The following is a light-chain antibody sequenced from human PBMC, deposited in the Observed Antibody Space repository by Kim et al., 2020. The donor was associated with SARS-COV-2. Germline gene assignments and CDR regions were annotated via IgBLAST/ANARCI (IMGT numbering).Light chain of an antibody. V-gene: IGLV1-44*01. J-gene: IGLJ2*01. Sequence: GQGSHISCSGNSSNIGTNTGPGYQQLPGTAPKLLIYSNNQRPSGVPDRFSGSKSGTSVSLAISGLQSEDEADYYCAAWDDTLKGVIFGGGTKVTVL. CDR3: AAWDDTLKGVI. CDR1: SSNIGTNT. CDR2: SNN.